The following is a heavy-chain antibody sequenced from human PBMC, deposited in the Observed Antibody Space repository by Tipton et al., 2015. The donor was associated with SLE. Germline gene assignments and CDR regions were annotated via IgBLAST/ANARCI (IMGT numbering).Heavy chain of an antibody. J-gene: IGHJ4*02. D-gene: IGHD2-21*01. V-gene: IGHV4-4*08. Sequence: TLSLTCTVSGGSISSYYWSWIRRPPGKGLEWIGYIYTSGSTNYNPSLKSRVTISVDTSKNQFSLKLSSVTAADTAVYYCARDVAPLYWGQGTLVTVSS. CDR2: IYTSGST. CDR1: GGSISSYY. CDR3: ARDVAPLY.